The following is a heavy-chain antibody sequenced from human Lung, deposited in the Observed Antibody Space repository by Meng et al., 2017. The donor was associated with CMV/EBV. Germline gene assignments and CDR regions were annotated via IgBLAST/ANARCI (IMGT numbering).Heavy chain of an antibody. CDR2: INPSNGGT. Sequence: AXVXVSXXASGYTFTDYYMHWVRQAPGQRLEWMGWINPSNGGTDYAQKFQGRFTMTRDTSISTAYIELSRLRSDDTAVYYCARGSPITGARTPYYYWGQGTXVTVSS. D-gene: IGHD2-8*02. V-gene: IGHV1-2*02. CDR1: GYTFTDYY. CDR3: ARGSPITGARTPYYY. J-gene: IGHJ4*02.